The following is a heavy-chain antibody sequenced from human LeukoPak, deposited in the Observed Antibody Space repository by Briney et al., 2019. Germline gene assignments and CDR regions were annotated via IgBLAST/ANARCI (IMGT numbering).Heavy chain of an antibody. V-gene: IGHV3-23*01. CDR1: GFTFSSYA. CDR3: AKEGPVDTAMGFDY. Sequence: GGSLRLSCAASGFTFSSYAITWVRQAPGKGLEWVSAVSSNGAKTYYADSVKGRFTISRDNYKNTLYLQMNSLRAEDTAVYYCAKEGPVDTAMGFDYWGQGTLVTVSS. D-gene: IGHD5-18*01. J-gene: IGHJ4*02. CDR2: VSSNGAKT.